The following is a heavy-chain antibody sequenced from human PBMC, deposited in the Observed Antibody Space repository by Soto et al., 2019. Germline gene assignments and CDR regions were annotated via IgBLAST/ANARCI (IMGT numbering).Heavy chain of an antibody. Sequence: SETLSLTYTVSGGSISSYYWSWIRQPPGKGLEWIGYIYYSGSTNYNPSLKSRVTISVDTSKNQFSLKLSSVTAADTAVYYCARTLRGYCSGGSCDGSWFDPWGQGTLVTVSS. V-gene: IGHV4-59*01. CDR2: IYYSGST. J-gene: IGHJ5*02. CDR3: ARTLRGYCSGGSCDGSWFDP. D-gene: IGHD2-15*01. CDR1: GGSISSYY.